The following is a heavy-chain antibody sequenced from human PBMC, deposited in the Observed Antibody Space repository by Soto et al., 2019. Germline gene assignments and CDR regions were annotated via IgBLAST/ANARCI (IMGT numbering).Heavy chain of an antibody. J-gene: IGHJ4*02. CDR1: GFTFGDYT. Sequence: GGSLRLSCTASGFTFGDYTMSWFRQAPGKGLEWVGFIRSKAYGGTTEYAASVKGRFTISRDDSKSIAYLQMNSLKTDDSAVYYCTRRYSSSRPSFDYWGQGTLVTVSS. CDR3: TRRYSSSRPSFDY. D-gene: IGHD6-13*01. V-gene: IGHV3-49*03. CDR2: IRSKAYGGTT.